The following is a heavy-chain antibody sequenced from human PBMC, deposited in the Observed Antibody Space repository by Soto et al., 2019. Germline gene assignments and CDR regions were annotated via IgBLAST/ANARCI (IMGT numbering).Heavy chain of an antibody. CDR2: IIPILGIA. CDR1: GGTFSSYT. J-gene: IGHJ6*03. D-gene: IGHD6-13*01. Sequence: SVKVSCKASGGTFSSYTISWVRQAPGQGLEWMGRIIPILGIANYAQKFQGRVTITADKSTSTAYMELSSLRSEDTAVYYCATAGEIAAAGLYYYYYMDVWGKGTTVTVSS. CDR3: ATAGEIAAAGLYYYYYMDV. V-gene: IGHV1-69*02.